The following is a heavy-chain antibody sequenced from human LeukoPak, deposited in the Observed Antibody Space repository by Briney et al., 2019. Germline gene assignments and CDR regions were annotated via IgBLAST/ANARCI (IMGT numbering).Heavy chain of an antibody. D-gene: IGHD2-21*02. V-gene: IGHV4-34*01. Sequence: PSETLSLTCAVYGGSFNGYYWSWIRQPPGXXXXWIGKIPHRGGTNYNPSLKSRVTISADTSKNQFSLKLSSVTAADTAVYYCARVAYCGDDCDAFDIWGQGTMVTVSS. J-gene: IGHJ3*02. CDR3: ARVAYCGDDCDAFDI. CDR2: IPHRGGT. CDR1: GGSFNGYY.